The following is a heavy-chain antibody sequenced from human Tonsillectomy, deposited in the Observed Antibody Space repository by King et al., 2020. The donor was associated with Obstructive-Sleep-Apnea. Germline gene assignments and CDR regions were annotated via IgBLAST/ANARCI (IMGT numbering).Heavy chain of an antibody. CDR1: GGSISSGGYY. CDR3: ARDNGSAGSRFDYLAY. Sequence: QLQLQESGPGLVKPSQTLSLTCTVSGGSISSGGYYWSWIRQHPGKGLEWIGYIYYSGSTYYNPSLKSRVTSSVDTTKNQFSLKLSSVTAADPAVFYCARDNGSAGSRFDYLAYWGQGTLVTVSS. J-gene: IGHJ4*02. CDR2: IYYSGST. V-gene: IGHV4-31*03. D-gene: IGHD6-19*01.